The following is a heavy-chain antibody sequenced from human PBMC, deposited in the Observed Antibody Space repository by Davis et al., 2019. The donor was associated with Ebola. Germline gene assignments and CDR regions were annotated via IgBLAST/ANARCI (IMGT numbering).Heavy chain of an antibody. CDR3: ARLQVQYYYDSSGYYSTPNTIDY. V-gene: IGHV4-39*01. CDR2: IYYSGST. J-gene: IGHJ4*02. D-gene: IGHD3-22*01. Sequence: MPSETLSLTCTVSGGSVSSGSYYWSWIRQPPGKGLEWIGSIYYSGSTYYNPSLKSRVTISVDTSKDQFSLKLSSVTAADTAVYYCARLQVQYYYDSSGYYSTPNTIDYWGQGTLVTVSS. CDR1: GGSVSSGSYY.